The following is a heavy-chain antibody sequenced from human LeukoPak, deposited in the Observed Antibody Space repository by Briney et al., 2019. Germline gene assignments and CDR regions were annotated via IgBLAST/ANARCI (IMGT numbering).Heavy chain of an antibody. Sequence: GGSLRLSCAASGFTFSRYAMSWVRQAPGKGLEWVAVIWYDGSNKYYADSVKGRFTISRDNSKLYLQMNSLRTDDTAVYYCARDGNRWQEPLAYWGQGTLVTVSS. CDR3: ARDGNRWQEPLAY. CDR1: GFTFSRYA. J-gene: IGHJ4*02. V-gene: IGHV3-33*08. CDR2: IWYDGSNK. D-gene: IGHD1-14*01.